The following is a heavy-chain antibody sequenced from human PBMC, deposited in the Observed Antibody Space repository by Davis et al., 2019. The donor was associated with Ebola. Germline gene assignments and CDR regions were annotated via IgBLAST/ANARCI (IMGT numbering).Heavy chain of an antibody. CDR2: IYYSGST. V-gene: IGHV4-39*01. CDR1: GGSISSSSCY. J-gene: IGHJ6*02. D-gene: IGHD2-15*01. CDR3: ARLRARSRYCSGGSCYGYYYGMDV. Sequence: SETLSLTCTVSGGSISSSSCYWGWIRQPPGKGLEWIGSIYYSGSTYYNPSLKSRVTISVDTSKNQFSLKLSSVTAADTAVYYCARLRARSRYCSGGSCYGYYYGMDVWGQGTTVTVSS.